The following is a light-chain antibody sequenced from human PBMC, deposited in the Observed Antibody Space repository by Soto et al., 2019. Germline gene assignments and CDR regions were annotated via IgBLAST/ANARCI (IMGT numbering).Light chain of an antibody. CDR1: HSTY. V-gene: IGKV3-20*01. CDR2: GAS. CDR3: QQYATSPIT. J-gene: IGKJ5*01. Sequence: ILLTQSPCTLSVSPGERASLSCRASHSTYLTWYQQKPGQAHRLLIYGASSRATAIPDRFSGSGSGTDFPLTISRLEPEDFAVYYCQQYATSPITFGQGTRLEIK.